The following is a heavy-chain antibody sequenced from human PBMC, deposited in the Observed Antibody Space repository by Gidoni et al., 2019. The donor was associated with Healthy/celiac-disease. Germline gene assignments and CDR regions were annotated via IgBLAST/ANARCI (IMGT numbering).Heavy chain of an antibody. CDR1: GFTFRNAW. D-gene: IGHD3-10*01. Sequence: EVQLVESGGGLVKPGGSLRLSCAASGFTFRNAWMNWVRQAPGKGLECVGRIKSKTDGGTTDYAAPVKGRFTISRDDSKNTLYLQMNSLKTEDTAVYYCTTDLLITMVRGALDYWGQGTLVTVSS. V-gene: IGHV3-15*07. CDR3: TTDLLITMVRGALDY. J-gene: IGHJ4*02. CDR2: IKSKTDGGTT.